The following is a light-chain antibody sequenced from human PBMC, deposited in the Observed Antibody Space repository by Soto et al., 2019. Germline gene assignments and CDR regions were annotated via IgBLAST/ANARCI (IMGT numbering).Light chain of an antibody. CDR1: SSDVGSYNL. V-gene: IGLV2-23*01. CDR2: EGD. CDR3: CSYALGSTLV. J-gene: IGLJ2*01. Sequence: QSALTQPASVSGSSGQSITISCTGTSSDVGSYNLVSWHQHHPGKAPKLIIYEGDKRPSGVSNRFSGSKSRNTASLTISGLQAEDEADYYCCSYALGSTLVFGGGTKLTVL.